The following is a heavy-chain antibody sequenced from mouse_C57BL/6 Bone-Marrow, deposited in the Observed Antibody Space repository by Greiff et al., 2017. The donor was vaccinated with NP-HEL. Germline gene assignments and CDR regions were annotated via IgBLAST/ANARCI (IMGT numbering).Heavy chain of an antibody. D-gene: IGHD1-1*01. CDR3: ARKRDYYYGSSYWYFDV. CDR2: IYPGDGDT. V-gene: IGHV1-82*01. J-gene: IGHJ1*03. CDR1: GYAFSSSW. Sequence: QVQLKQSGPELVKPGASVKISCKASGYAFSSSWMNWVKQRPGKGLEWIGRIYPGDGDTNYNGKFKGKATLTADKSSSTAYMQLSSLTSEDSAVYFCARKRDYYYGSSYWYFDVWGTGTTVTVSS.